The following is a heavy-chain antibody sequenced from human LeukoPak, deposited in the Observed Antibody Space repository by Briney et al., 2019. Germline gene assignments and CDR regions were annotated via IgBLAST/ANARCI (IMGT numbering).Heavy chain of an antibody. Sequence: GGSLRLSCAASGFTFSSYGMHWVRQAPGKGLEWVAVMWYDGSNKYYADSVKGRFTISRDNSKNTLYLQMNSLSAEDTAVYYCAKDPLPYSSGWQYFQHWGQGTLVTVSS. CDR1: GFTFSSYG. J-gene: IGHJ1*01. V-gene: IGHV3-30*02. D-gene: IGHD6-19*01. CDR2: MWYDGSNK. CDR3: AKDPLPYSSGWQYFQH.